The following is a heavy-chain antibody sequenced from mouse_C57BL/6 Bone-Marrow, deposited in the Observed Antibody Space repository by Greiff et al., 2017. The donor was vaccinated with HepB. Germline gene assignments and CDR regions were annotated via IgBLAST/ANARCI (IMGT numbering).Heavy chain of an antibody. Sequence: QVQLQQSGPELVKPGASVKLSCKASGYTFTSYDINWVKQRPGQGLEWIGWIYPRDDSTKYNEKFKGKATLTVDTSSSTAYMELHSLTSEDSAVYFGARGGYYYGSSYWYFDVWGTGTTVTVSS. CDR1: GYTFTSYD. J-gene: IGHJ1*03. CDR2: IYPRDDST. V-gene: IGHV1-85*01. D-gene: IGHD1-1*01. CDR3: ARGGYYYGSSYWYFDV.